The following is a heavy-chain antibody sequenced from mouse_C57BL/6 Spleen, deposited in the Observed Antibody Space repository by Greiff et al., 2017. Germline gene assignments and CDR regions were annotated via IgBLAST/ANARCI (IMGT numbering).Heavy chain of an antibody. Sequence: QVQLQQPGAELVMPGASVKLSCKASGYTFTSYWMHWVKQRPGQGLEWIGEIDPSDSYTNYNQKFKGKSTLTVDKSSSTAYMQLSSLTSEDSAVYYCARYDTTVPCDYWGQGTTLTVSS. V-gene: IGHV1-69*01. CDR2: IDPSDSYT. D-gene: IGHD1-1*01. J-gene: IGHJ2*01. CDR1: GYTFTSYW. CDR3: ARYDTTVPCDY.